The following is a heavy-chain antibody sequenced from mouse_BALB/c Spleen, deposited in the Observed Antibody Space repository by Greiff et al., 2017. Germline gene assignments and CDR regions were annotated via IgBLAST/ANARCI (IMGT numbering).Heavy chain of an antibody. CDR1: GYTFTSYY. J-gene: IGHJ2*01. D-gene: IGHD1-1*01. CDR2: INPSNGGT. V-gene: IGHV1S81*02. CDR3: TRGTTVVTSDY. Sequence: QVQLQQPGAELVKPGASVKLSCKASGYTFTSYYMYWVKQRPGQGLEWIGGINPSNGGTNFNEKFKSKATLTVDKSSSTAYMQLSSLTSEDSAVYYGTRGTTVVTSDYWGQGTTLTVSS.